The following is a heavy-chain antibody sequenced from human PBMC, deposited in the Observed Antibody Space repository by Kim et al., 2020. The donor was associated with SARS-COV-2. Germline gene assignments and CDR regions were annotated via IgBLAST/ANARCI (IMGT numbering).Heavy chain of an antibody. J-gene: IGHJ5*02. CDR1: GGSFSGYY. CDR3: ARATAIAAAGKRYLYWFDP. CDR2: INHSGST. Sequence: SETLSLTCAVYGGSFSGYYWSWIRQPPGKGLEWIGEINHSGSTNYNPSLKSRVTISVDTSKNQFSLKLSSVTAADTAVYYCARATAIAAAGKRYLYWFDPWGQGPLVTVSS. D-gene: IGHD6-13*01. V-gene: IGHV4-34*01.